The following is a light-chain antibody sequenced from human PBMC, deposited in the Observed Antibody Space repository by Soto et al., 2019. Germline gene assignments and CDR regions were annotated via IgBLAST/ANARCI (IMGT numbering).Light chain of an antibody. V-gene: IGKV3-15*01. J-gene: IGKJ1*01. Sequence: EVVLTQSPGTLSLSPGERATLSCRASQSVSSNYLAWYQQKPGQAPRLLIYGASTRATGIPARFSGSGSGTEFTLTISSLQSEDFGVYYCQQYNNWPRTFGQGTKVDIK. CDR2: GAS. CDR3: QQYNNWPRT. CDR1: QSVSSN.